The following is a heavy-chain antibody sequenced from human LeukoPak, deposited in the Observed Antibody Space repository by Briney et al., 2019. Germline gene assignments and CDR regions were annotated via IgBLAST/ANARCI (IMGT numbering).Heavy chain of an antibody. J-gene: IGHJ6*03. CDR2: ISGSGGST. V-gene: IGHV3-23*01. Sequence: QSGGSLRLSCAASGFTFSSYGMSWVRQAPGKGLEWVSAISGSGGSTYYADSVKGRFTISRDNSKNTLYLQMNSLRAEDTAVYYCAKLYGDYYYYYYMDVWGKGTTVTVSS. CDR3: AKLYGDYYYYYYMDV. CDR1: GFTFSSYG. D-gene: IGHD4-17*01.